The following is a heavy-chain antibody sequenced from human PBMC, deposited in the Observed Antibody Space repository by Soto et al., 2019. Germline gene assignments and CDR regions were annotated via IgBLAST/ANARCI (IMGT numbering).Heavy chain of an antibody. J-gene: IGHJ5*02. CDR1: GFTFSSYW. CDR3: TRAADFAWFDP. CDR2: INSDGSTT. D-gene: IGHD3-3*01. Sequence: EVQLVESGGGLVQPGGSLRLSCAASGFTFSSYWMHWVRQAAGKGLVWVSRINSDGSTTNYADSVKGRFTISRDNAKNTLDLQRSRLSAEDTAVYCGTRAADFAWFDPWGQGTLVTGSS. V-gene: IGHV3-74*01.